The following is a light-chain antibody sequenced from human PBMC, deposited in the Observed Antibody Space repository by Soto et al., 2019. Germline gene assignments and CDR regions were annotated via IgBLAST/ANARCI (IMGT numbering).Light chain of an antibody. CDR3: QQYET. CDR1: QSVSSSY. J-gene: IGKJ1*01. V-gene: IGKV3-20*01. CDR2: GAS. Sequence: EIVLTQSPGTLSLSPGERATLSCRASQSVSSSYLAWYQQKPGQAPRLLIYGASSRTTGILDRFSGSGSGTDFTLTISRVEPEDFAVYYCQQYETFGQGTKVEIK.